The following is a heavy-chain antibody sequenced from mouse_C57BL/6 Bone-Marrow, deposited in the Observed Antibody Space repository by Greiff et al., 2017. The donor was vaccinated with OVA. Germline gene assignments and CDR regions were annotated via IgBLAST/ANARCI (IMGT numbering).Heavy chain of an antibody. D-gene: IGHD6-1*01. V-gene: IGHV5-6*01. CDR1: GFTFSSYG. Sequence: EVQRVESGGDLVKPGGSLKLSCAASGFTFSSYGMSWVRQTPDKRLEWVATISSGGSYTYYPDSVKGRFTISRDKAKNALYLQMSSLKSEDTAMYYCSRQCHPPPDYWGQGTTLTVSS. J-gene: IGHJ2*01. CDR2: ISSGGSYT. CDR3: SRQCHPPPDY.